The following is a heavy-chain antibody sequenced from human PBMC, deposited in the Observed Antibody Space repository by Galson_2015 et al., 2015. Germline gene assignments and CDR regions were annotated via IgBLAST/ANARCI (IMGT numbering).Heavy chain of an antibody. CDR2: LYPGDSDT. D-gene: IGHD5-12*01. CDR1: GYSFTSYW. V-gene: IGHV5-51*01. Sequence: GYSFTSYWIGWVRQMPGKGLEWMGILYPGDSDTRYSPSFQGQVTISADKSISTAYLQWSSLKASDTAMYYCERLRGYSGYEYLYYYYMYVWGKGTTFTVSS. J-gene: IGHJ6*03. CDR3: ERLRGYSGYEYLYYYYMYV.